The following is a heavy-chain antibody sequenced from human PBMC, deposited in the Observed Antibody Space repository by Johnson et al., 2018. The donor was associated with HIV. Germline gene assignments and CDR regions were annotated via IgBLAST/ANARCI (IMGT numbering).Heavy chain of an antibody. CDR1: GFSFDDYG. CDR3: AKCTEWFLVPDAFDI. CDR2: INWNGGNT. J-gene: IGHJ3*02. V-gene: IGHV3-20*04. D-gene: IGHD3-10*01. Sequence: VQLVESGGGEVRPGGSLRLSCAASGFSFDDYGMSWVRQAPGKGLEWVSGINWNGGNTYYADSVKGRFTISRDNSKNTLYLQMYSLRAEDTAVYYCAKCTEWFLVPDAFDIWGQGTMVTVTS.